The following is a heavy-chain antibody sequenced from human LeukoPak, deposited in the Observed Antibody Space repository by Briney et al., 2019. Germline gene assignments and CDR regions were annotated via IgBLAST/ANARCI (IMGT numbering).Heavy chain of an antibody. D-gene: IGHD6-19*01. J-gene: IGHJ4*02. CDR3: ARDHGVAVAGIWGY. Sequence: SVKVSCKASGGTFSSYAISWVRQAPGQGLEWMGGIIPIFGTANYTQKFQGRVTITADESTSTASMELRSLRSDDTAVYYCARDHGVAVAGIWGYWGQGTLVTVSS. CDR1: GGTFSSYA. CDR2: IIPIFGTA. V-gene: IGHV1-69*13.